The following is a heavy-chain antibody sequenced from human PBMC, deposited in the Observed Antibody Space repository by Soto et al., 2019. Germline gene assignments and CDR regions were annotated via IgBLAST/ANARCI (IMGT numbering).Heavy chain of an antibody. J-gene: IGHJ3*02. CDR2: ISSSGSTI. V-gene: IGHV3-48*03. D-gene: IGHD3-22*01. CDR1: GFTFSSYE. Sequence: GGSLRLSCAASGFTFSSYEMNWVRQAPGKGLEWVSYISSSGSTIYYADSVKGRFTISRDNAKNSLYLQMNSLRAEDTAVYYCARDPGDYYDSSGYYYGAFDIWGQGTMVTVSS. CDR3: ARDPGDYYDSSGYYYGAFDI.